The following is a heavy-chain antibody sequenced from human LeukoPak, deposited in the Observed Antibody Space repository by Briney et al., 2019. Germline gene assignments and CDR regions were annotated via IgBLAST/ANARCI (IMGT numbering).Heavy chain of an antibody. D-gene: IGHD3-16*01. J-gene: IGHJ2*01. Sequence: SETLSLTCAVYGGSFSGYYWRWIRQPPGKGLEWIGEINHSGSTNYNPSLKSRVTISVDTSKNQYSLKLSSVTAADTAVYYCARGQFTFWYFDLWGRGTLVTVSS. CDR3: ARGQFTFWYFDL. CDR2: INHSGST. CDR1: GGSFSGYY. V-gene: IGHV4-34*01.